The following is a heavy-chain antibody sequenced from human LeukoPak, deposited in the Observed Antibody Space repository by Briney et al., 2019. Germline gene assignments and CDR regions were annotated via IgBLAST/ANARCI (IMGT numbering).Heavy chain of an antibody. D-gene: IGHD3-22*01. CDR2: IYYSGST. Sequence: SETLSLTCTVSGGSISSYYWSWIRQPPGMGLEWIGYIYYSGSTNYNPSLKSRVTISVDTSKNQFSLKLSSVTAADTAVYYCARYYHYDTPYFDYWGQGTLVTVSS. V-gene: IGHV4-59*01. J-gene: IGHJ4*02. CDR3: ARYYHYDTPYFDY. CDR1: GGSISSYY.